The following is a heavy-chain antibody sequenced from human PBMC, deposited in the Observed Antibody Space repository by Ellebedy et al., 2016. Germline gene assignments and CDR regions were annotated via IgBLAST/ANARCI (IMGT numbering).Heavy chain of an antibody. D-gene: IGHD2-15*01. V-gene: IGHV6-1*01. CDR3: AKDRKPDGRWNFDY. CDR2: TYYRSKWYN. CDR1: GDTVSSNSAA. J-gene: IGHJ4*02. Sequence: SQTLSLTCAISGDTVSSNSAAWNWIRQSPSRGLEWLGRTYYRSKWYNDYAVSVESRITINPDTSKNHFSLQLNSVTPEDTAVYYCAKDRKPDGRWNFDYWGQGALVTVSS.